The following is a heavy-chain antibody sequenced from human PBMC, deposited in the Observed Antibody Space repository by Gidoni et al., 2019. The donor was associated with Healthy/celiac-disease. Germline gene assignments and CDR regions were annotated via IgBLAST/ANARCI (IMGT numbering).Heavy chain of an antibody. CDR2: IIPIFGIA. V-gene: IGHV1-69*08. Sequence: HVQLVQSGAAVTKPGSAVKVSCKASGATFRSYTISWGRQAPGQALEWMGRIIPIFGIANYAQKFQGRVTITADKSTSTAYMELSSLRSEDTAVYYGARDFYDSSFSCFDDWGQGTLVTVSS. J-gene: IGHJ4*02. CDR1: GATFRSYT. D-gene: IGHD3-22*01. CDR3: ARDFYDSSFSCFDD.